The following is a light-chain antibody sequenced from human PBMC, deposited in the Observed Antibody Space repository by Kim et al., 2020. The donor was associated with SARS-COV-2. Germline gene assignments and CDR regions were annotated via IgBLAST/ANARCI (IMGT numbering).Light chain of an antibody. Sequence: SGAPGETATLSCSASQGVSTNLAWYQQKPGQAPRVLIYGASTRVTGVPARFSGSGSGTDFTLTISSLRPEDSAVYYCQQYFAFWTFGQGTKVDIK. CDR2: GAS. CDR1: QGVSTN. J-gene: IGKJ1*01. CDR3: QQYFAFWT. V-gene: IGKV3-15*01.